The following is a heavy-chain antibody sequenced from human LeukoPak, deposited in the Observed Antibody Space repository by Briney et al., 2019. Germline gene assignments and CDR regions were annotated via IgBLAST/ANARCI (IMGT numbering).Heavy chain of an antibody. CDR2: INHSGST. V-gene: IGHV4-34*01. Sequence: SETLSLTCVVYGGSFSGYYWSWIRQPPGKGLEWIGEINHSGSTNYNPSLKSRVTISVDTSKNQFSLKLSSVTAADTAVYYCARGPARGSSSWYGRDYWGQGTLVTVSS. D-gene: IGHD6-13*01. J-gene: IGHJ4*02. CDR1: GGSFSGYY. CDR3: ARGPARGSSSWYGRDY.